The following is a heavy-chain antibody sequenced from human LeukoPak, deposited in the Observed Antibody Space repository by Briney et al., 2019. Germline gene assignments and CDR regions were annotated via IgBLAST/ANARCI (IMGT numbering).Heavy chain of an antibody. J-gene: IGHJ3*02. CDR1: GGSISSYY. D-gene: IGHD3-10*01. Sequence: SETLSLTCTVSGGSISSYYWSWIRQPPGKGLEWIGYIYYSGSTNYNPSLKSRVTISVDTCKNQFSLKLSSVTAADTAVYYCARARSVLLGFGEFPPAAFDIWGQGTMVTVSS. V-gene: IGHV4-59*01. CDR3: ARARSVLLGFGEFPPAAFDI. CDR2: IYYSGST.